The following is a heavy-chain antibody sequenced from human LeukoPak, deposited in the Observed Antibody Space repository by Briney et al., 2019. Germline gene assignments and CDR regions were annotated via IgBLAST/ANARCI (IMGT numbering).Heavy chain of an antibody. CDR2: IGANNANS. CDR1: GYTFTWYG. D-gene: IGHD2-21*02. J-gene: IGHJ2*01. V-gene: IGHV1-18*01. CDR3: ARGLGVVTAQSEQPKPRYFDL. Sequence: ASVKVSCKASGYTFTWYGFTWVRQAPGQGLEWMGWIGANNANSKYEQKFQGRVTMTTDTATSTAYMELRSLRSDDTAVYYCARGLGVVTAQSEQPKPRYFDLWGRGTQVTVSS.